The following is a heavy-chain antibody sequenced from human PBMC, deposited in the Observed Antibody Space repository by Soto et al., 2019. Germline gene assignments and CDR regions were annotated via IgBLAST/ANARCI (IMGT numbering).Heavy chain of an antibody. V-gene: IGHV3-48*02. Sequence: GGSLRLSCAASGFTFSSYSMNWVRQPPGKGLEWVSYISSSSSTIYYADSVKGRFTISRDNAKDSLYLQMNSLRNEDTAVYYCARGDSIAVAGPAFDYWGQGTLVTVSS. D-gene: IGHD6-19*01. CDR2: ISSSSSTI. CDR1: GFTFSSYS. CDR3: ARGDSIAVAGPAFDY. J-gene: IGHJ4*02.